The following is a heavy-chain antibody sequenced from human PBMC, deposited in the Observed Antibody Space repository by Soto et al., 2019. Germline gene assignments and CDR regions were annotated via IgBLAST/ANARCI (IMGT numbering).Heavy chain of an antibody. J-gene: IGHJ4*02. CDR1: GFTFSSYA. V-gene: IGHV3-23*01. CDR2: IRGSDGTT. CDR3: AKGQTFESRFDY. Sequence: EVQLLESGGALVQPGGSLRLSCAASGFTFSSYAMSWVRQAPRKGLEWVSTIRGSDGTTYYADSVKGRFTISRDNPKNTLSLRMNSLRGEDAAVYYCAKGQTFESRFDYWGQGTLVTVSS.